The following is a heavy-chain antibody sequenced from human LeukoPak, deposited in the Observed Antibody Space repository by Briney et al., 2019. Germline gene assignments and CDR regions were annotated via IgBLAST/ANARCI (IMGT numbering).Heavy chain of an antibody. J-gene: IGHJ4*02. CDR2: INPSDGVT. CDR3: ARASGGHCDY. V-gene: IGHV1-46*01. CDR1: GYTFTSYY. Sequence: ASVNVSCKASGYTFTSYYMHWVRRAPGQGLEWMGMINPSDGVTDHAQKFQGRVTMTRDTSTNTVYMELRSLTSDDTAVYYCARASGGHCDYWGQGTLVTVSS. D-gene: IGHD3-10*01.